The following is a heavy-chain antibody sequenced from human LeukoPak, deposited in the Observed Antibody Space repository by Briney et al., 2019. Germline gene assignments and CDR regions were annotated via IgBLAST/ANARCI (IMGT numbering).Heavy chain of an antibody. CDR3: ARTSLGYCSGGSCHYYYYGMDV. D-gene: IGHD2-15*01. V-gene: IGHV7-4-1*02. J-gene: IGHJ6*02. CDR2: INTNTGNP. CDR1: GYTFTSYA. Sequence: ASVKVSCKASGYTFTSYAMNWVRQAPGQGLEWMGWINTNTGNPTYAQGFTGRFVFSLDTSVSTAYLQISSLKAEDTAVYYCARTSLGYCSGGSCHYYYYGMDVWGQGTTVTVSS.